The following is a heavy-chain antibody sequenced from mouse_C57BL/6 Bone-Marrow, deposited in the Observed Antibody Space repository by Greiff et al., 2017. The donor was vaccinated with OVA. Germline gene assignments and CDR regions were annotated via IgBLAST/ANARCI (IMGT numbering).Heavy chain of an antibody. V-gene: IGHV5-4*01. CDR2: ISDGGSYT. D-gene: IGHD2-3*01. Sequence: EVNLVESGGGLVKPGGSLKLSCAASGFTFSSYAMSWVRQTPEKRLEWVATISDGGSYTYYPDNVKGRFTISRDNAKNNLYLQMSHLKSEDTAMYYCARDRDGYYLYYAMDYWGQGTSVTVSS. CDR3: ARDRDGYYLYYAMDY. CDR1: GFTFSSYA. J-gene: IGHJ4*01.